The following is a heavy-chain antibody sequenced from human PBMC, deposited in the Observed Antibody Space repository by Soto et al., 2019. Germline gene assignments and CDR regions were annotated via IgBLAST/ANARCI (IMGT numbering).Heavy chain of an antibody. CDR1: GFTFTSSA. J-gene: IGHJ6*02. V-gene: IGHV1-58*01. CDR3: AADGTPMRYSSSTSCPNYYYYGMDV. CDR2: IVVGSGNT. D-gene: IGHD2-2*01. Sequence: GASVKVSCKASGFTFTSSAVQWVRQARGQRLEWIGWIVVGSGNTNYAQKFQERVTITRDMSTSTAYMELSSLRSEDTAVYYCAADGTPMRYSSSTSCPNYYYYGMDVWGQGTTVTVSS.